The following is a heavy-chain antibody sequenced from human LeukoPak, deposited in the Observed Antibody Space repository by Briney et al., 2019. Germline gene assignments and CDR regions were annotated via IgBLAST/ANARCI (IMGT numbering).Heavy chain of an antibody. V-gene: IGHV3-23*01. CDR2: ISGSGGST. CDR1: EFTFSSYG. D-gene: IGHD3-10*01. CDR3: ARFSKRGILLWFGEPYAFDI. Sequence: GGSLRLSCAASEFTFSSYGMSWVRQAPGKGLEWVSSISGSGGSTQYADSVQGRFAISRDNSKNTLYLQMNSLRVEDTAVYYCARFSKRGILLWFGEPYAFDIWGQGTMVTVSS. J-gene: IGHJ3*02.